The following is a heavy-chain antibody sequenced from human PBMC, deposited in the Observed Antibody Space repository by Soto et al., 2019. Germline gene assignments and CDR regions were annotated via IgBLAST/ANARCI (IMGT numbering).Heavy chain of an antibody. CDR2: VYYSGGA. Sequence: SETLSLTCTVSGVSIHNSHSFWGWIRQPPGKGLEFIGTVYYSGGAHYNSSLKSRVTISVDTANNQVSLRMRSLTAADTAVYYCGRVVEGATRHTDLDSWGQGTLITVSS. D-gene: IGHD2-21*01. CDR3: GRVVEGATRHTDLDS. CDR1: GVSIHNSHSF. J-gene: IGHJ5*01. V-gene: IGHV4-39*01.